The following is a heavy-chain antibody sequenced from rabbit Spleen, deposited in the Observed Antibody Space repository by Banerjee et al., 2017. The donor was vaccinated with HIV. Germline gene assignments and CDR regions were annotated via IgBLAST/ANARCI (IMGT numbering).Heavy chain of an antibody. CDR3: ARGESSHGNGYGL. Sequence: QEQLEESGGDLVKPGASLTLTCTASGFSLSGYWICWVRQAPGKGLEWIACIYAGSSGTTYYASWAKGRFTISKTSSTTVTLQMTSLTAADTAIYFCARGESSHGNGYGLWGPGTLVTVS. V-gene: IGHV1S45*01. CDR1: GFSLSGYW. CDR2: IYAGSSGTT. D-gene: IGHD6-1*01. J-gene: IGHJ6*01.